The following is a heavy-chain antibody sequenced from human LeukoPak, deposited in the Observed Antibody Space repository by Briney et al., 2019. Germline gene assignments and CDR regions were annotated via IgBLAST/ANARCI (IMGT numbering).Heavy chain of an antibody. CDR1: GYTFTSYY. J-gene: IGHJ3*02. V-gene: IGHV1-46*01. Sequence: ASVKVSCKASGYTFTSYYMHWVRQAPGQGLEWMGIINPSGGSTSYAQKFQGRVTMTRDMSTSTVYMELSSLRSEDTAVYYCARVTGPRDAFDIWGQGTMVTVSS. CDR3: ARVTGPRDAFDI. CDR2: INPSGGST.